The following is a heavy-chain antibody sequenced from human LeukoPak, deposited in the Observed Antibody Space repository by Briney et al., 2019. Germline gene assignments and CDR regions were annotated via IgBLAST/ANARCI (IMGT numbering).Heavy chain of an antibody. CDR3: ARGRGLTYYFDY. V-gene: IGHV3-13*01. CDR2: IDPAGDT. D-gene: IGHD6-19*01. Sequence: PGGSLRLSCAASGFTFSTYDMHWVRQAPGKGLEWVSAIDPAGDTYYSGSVKGRFTISRENAKNSLFLQMNSLRGGDTAVYYCARGRGLTYYFDYWGQGTLVTVSS. J-gene: IGHJ4*02. CDR1: GFTFSTYD.